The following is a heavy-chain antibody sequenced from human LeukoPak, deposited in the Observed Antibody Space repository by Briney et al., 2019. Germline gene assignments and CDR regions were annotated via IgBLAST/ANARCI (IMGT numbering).Heavy chain of an antibody. D-gene: IGHD6-19*01. CDR1: GGSFSGYY. CDR3: ARAGIAVAARGDYFDY. J-gene: IGHJ4*02. V-gene: IGHV4-34*01. CDR2: INHSGST. Sequence: PSVTLSLTCAVYGGSFSGYYWSWIRQPPGKGLEWIGEINHSGSTNYNPSLKSRVTISVDTSKNQFSLKLSSVTAADTAVYYCARAGIAVAARGDYFDYWGQGTLVTVSS.